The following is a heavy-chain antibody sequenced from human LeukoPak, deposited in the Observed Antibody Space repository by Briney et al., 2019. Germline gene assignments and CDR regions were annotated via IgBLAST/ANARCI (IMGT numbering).Heavy chain of an antibody. J-gene: IGHJ3*02. CDR3: ARRRFCSSTSCYEGAFDI. D-gene: IGHD2-2*01. Sequence: GASLKISCKGSGSSFTNYWIAWVRRMPGKGLEWMGSIYPGDSDTRNSPSFQGQVTFSADKSISTAYLQWGSLKASDTAMYYCARRRFCSSTSCYEGAFDIWGQGTMVTVSS. V-gene: IGHV5-51*01. CDR2: IYPGDSDT. CDR1: GSSFTNYW.